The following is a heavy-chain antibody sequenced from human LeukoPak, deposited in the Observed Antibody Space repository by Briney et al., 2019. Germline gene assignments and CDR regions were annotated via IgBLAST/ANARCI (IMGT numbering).Heavy chain of an antibody. CDR1: GGSISSYY. V-gene: IGHV4-59*04. J-gene: IGHJ5*02. Sequence: SETLSLTCTVSGGSISSYYWSWIRQPPGKGLEWIGYIYYSGSTYYNPSLKSRVTISVDTSKNQFSLGLSSVTAADTAVYYCARDSGDWFDPWGQGTLVTVSS. D-gene: IGHD1-26*01. CDR3: ARDSGDWFDP. CDR2: IYYSGST.